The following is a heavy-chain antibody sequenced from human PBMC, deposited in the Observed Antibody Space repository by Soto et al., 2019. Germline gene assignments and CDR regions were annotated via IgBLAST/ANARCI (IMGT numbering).Heavy chain of an antibody. CDR2: ISSSGSTI. V-gene: IGHV3-11*01. CDR1: GFTFSDYY. Sequence: GGSLRLSCAASGFTFSDYYMSWIRQAPGKGLEWVPYISSSGSTIYYADSVKGRFTISRDNAKNSLYLQMNSLRAEDTAVYYCARVLGYDSRGFAVSGPEAIDYWGQGTLVTVSS. CDR3: ARVLGYDSRGFAVSGPEAIDY. J-gene: IGHJ4*02. D-gene: IGHD3-22*01.